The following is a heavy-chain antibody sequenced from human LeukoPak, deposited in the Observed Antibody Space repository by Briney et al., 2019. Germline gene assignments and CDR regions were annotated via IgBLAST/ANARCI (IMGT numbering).Heavy chain of an antibody. CDR2: ISWNSGSI. CDR3: AKGRGFFEGACFDY. J-gene: IGHJ4*02. D-gene: IGHD3-3*01. CDR1: GFTFDDYV. V-gene: IGHV3-9*01. Sequence: GGSLRLSCAASGFTFDDYVMHWVRQAPGKGLEWVSGISWNSGSIGYADSVKGRFTISRDNAKNSLYLQMNSLRAEDTALYYCAKGRGFFEGACFDYWGRGTLVTVSS.